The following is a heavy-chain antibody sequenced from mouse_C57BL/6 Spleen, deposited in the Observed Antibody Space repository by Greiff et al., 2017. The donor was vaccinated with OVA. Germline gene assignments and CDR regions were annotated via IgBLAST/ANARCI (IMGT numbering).Heavy chain of an antibody. CDR3: ARRRYYYGSSYDWYFDV. CDR2: IYPRDGST. J-gene: IGHJ1*03. V-gene: IGHV1-78*01. Sequence: VHLVESDAELVKPGASVKISCKVSGYTFTDHTIHWMKQRPEQGLEWIGYIYPRDGSTKYNEKFKGKATLTADKSSSTAYMQLNSLTSEDAAVYFCARRRYYYGSSYDWYFDVWGTGTTVTVSS. D-gene: IGHD1-1*01. CDR1: GYTFTDHT.